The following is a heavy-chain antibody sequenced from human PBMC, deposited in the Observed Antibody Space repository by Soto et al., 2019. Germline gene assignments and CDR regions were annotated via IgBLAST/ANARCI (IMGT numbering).Heavy chain of an antibody. CDR3: AAYTSGWPTPWN. CDR2: INPTGGTT. CDR1: GYAFTSYY. Sequence: QVQLVQSGAVVTKPGASVKVSCKAFGYAFTSYYMHWVRQAPGQRLAYRGIINPTGGTTHYAQKFQGRVTMTTDTSTRTLYMELSSLRSEDTAIYYCAAYTSGWPTPWNWGQGTLVTVSS. J-gene: IGHJ4*02. V-gene: IGHV1-46*01. D-gene: IGHD6-19*01.